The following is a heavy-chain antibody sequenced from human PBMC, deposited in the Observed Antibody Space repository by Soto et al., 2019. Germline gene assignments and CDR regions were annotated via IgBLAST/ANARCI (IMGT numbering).Heavy chain of an antibody. CDR2: FDPEDGET. D-gene: IGHD6-19*01. Sequence: GASVKVSCKVSGYTLTELSMHWVRQAPRKGLEWMGGFDPEDGETIYAQKFQGRVTMTEDTSTDTAYMELSSLRSEDTAVYYCASNTLIAVAGVFDIWGQGTMVTVSS. CDR1: GYTLTELS. CDR3: ASNTLIAVAGVFDI. V-gene: IGHV1-24*01. J-gene: IGHJ3*02.